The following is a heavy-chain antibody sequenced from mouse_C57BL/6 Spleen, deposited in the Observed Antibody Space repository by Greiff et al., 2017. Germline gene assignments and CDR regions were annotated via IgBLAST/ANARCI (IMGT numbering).Heavy chain of an antibody. Sequence: QVQLQQSGAELVRPGTSVKLSCKASGYTFTSYWMHWVKQRPGQGLEWIGVIDPSDSYTNYNQKFKGKATLTVDTSSSTAYMQLSSLTSEDSAVYYCARDYYGSLHWYFDVWGTGTTVTVSS. D-gene: IGHD1-1*01. J-gene: IGHJ1*03. V-gene: IGHV1-59*01. CDR2: IDPSDSYT. CDR3: ARDYYGSLHWYFDV. CDR1: GYTFTSYW.